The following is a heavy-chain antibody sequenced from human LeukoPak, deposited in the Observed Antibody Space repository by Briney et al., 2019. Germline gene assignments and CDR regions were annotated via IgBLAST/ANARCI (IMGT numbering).Heavy chain of an antibody. D-gene: IGHD7-27*01. CDR2: IGTAGDT. CDR3: ARSLGSGDLFDY. V-gene: IGHV3-13*01. J-gene: IGHJ4*02. Sequence: GGSLRLSCAASGFTFSSYDMHWVRQAPGKGLEWVSAIGTAGDTYYPGSVKGRFTISRENAKNSLYLQMNSLRAGDTAVYYCARSLGSGDLFDYWGQGTLVTVSS. CDR1: GFTFSSYD.